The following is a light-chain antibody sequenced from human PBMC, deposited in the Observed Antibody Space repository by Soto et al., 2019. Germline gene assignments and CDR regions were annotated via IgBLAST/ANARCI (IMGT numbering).Light chain of an antibody. J-gene: IGKJ3*01. CDR1: QTITXNF. V-gene: IGKV3-20*01. Sequence: EIVLTQSPXTLSLSPGXRATXSCXASQTITXNFLAWYQQKPGQAPRLLMYGASSRATGIPDRFSGGGSETEFTLTISRLEPEDFAVYYCQQYGSSPPFTFGPGTKVDIK. CDR3: QQYGSSPPFT. CDR2: GAS.